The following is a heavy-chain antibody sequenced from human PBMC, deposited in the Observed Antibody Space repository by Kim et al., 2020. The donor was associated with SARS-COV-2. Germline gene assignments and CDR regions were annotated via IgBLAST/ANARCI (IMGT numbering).Heavy chain of an antibody. J-gene: IGHJ6*02. CDR1: GYTFTSYY. CDR3: ARAAEEGLHGYYYYGMDV. CDR2: INPSGGST. D-gene: IGHD4-4*01. Sequence: ASVKVSCKASGYTFTSYYMHWVRQAPGQGLEWMGIINPSGGSTSYAQKFQGRVTMTRDTSTSTVYMELSSLRSEDTAVYYCARAAEEGLHGYYYYGMDVWGQGTTVTVSS. V-gene: IGHV1-46*01.